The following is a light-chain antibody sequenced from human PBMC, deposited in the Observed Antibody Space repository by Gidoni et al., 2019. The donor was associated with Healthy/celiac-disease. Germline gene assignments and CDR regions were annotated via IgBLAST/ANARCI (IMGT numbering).Light chain of an antibody. Sequence: IQMTQSPSTLSASVGDRGNITCRDSQSISSWLAWYQQKPGKAPKLLIYKESSLESGVPSRFSGRGSGKECTLTISSLQPDDFATYYCQKYNSYSETFGQGTKVEIK. CDR2: KES. CDR3: QKYNSYSET. V-gene: IGKV1-5*03. J-gene: IGKJ1*01. CDR1: QSISSW.